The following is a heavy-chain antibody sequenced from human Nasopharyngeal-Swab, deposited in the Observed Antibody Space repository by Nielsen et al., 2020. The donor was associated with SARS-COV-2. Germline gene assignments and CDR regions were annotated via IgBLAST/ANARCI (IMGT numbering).Heavy chain of an antibody. Sequence: WIRQPPGKGLEWVSIVYSGGRTSYADSVNGRFPVSRHNSENTVYLQMNSLRTDDTALYYCAPFPPSYCGGPTHYCDYWGQGTQVTVSS. D-gene: IGHD2-21*01. J-gene: IGHJ4*02. V-gene: IGHV3-53*04. CDR2: VYSGGRT. CDR3: APFPPSYCGGPTHYCDY.